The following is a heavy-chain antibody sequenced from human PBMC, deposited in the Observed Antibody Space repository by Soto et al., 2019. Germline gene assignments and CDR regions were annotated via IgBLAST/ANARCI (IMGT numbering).Heavy chain of an antibody. V-gene: IGHV3-73*01. CDR3: TNLDY. CDR2: IRSRSNNYAT. CDR1: GLTFSGAA. J-gene: IGHJ4*02. Sequence: EVQLVESGGGLAQPGGSLTLSCVVSGLTFSGAAIYWVRQASGKGLEWVGVIRSRSNNYATAFAASVRCRFTISRDESKNTAFLQMNSLNTEDAAIYDCTNLDYWGQGTLVTVSS.